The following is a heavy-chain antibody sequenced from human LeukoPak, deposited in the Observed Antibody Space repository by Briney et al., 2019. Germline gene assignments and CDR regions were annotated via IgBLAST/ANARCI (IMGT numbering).Heavy chain of an antibody. CDR1: GGSISSYY. Sequence: SETLSLTCTVSGGSISSYYWSWIRQPPGKGLEWIGYIYYSGSTNYNPSLKSRVTISVDTSKNQFSLKQSSVTAADTAVYYCARVYYDYVWGSNFYYYYMDVWGKGTTVTVSS. CDR3: ARVYYDYVWGSNFYYYYMDV. CDR2: IYYSGST. D-gene: IGHD3-16*01. J-gene: IGHJ6*03. V-gene: IGHV4-59*01.